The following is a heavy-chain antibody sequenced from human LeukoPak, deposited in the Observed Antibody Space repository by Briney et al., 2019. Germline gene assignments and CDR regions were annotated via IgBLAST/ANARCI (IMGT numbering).Heavy chain of an antibody. D-gene: IGHD1-26*01. Sequence: PGGSLRLSCGASGFTFSNYGMHWVRQAPGKGLEWVAVTSYDETNKYYADSVKGRFTISRDNSKNTVYLQMNSLRAEDTTVYYCARSGYSGRYPAYIDYWGQGTLVTVSS. J-gene: IGHJ4*02. V-gene: IGHV3-30*03. CDR1: GFTFSNYG. CDR2: TSYDETNK. CDR3: ARSGYSGRYPAYIDY.